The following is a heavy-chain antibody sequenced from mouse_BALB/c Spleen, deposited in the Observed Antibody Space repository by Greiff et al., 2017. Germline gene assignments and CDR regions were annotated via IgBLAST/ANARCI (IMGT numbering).Heavy chain of an antibody. V-gene: IGHV2-2*02. J-gene: IGHJ3*01. CDR2: IWSGGST. Sequence: QVQLKESGPGLVQPSQSLSITCTVSGFSLTSYGVHWVRQSPGKGLEWLGVIWSGGSTDYNAAFISRLSISKDNSKSQVFFKMNSLQANDTAIYYCARNPPHYCGSSPWFAYWGQGTLVTVSA. D-gene: IGHD1-1*01. CDR1: GFSLTSYG. CDR3: ARNPPHYCGSSPWFAY.